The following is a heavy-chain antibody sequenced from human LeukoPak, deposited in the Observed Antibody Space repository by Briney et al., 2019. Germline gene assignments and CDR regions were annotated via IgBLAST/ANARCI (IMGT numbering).Heavy chain of an antibody. CDR2: LSAGDT. CDR1: GFSFSNYG. V-gene: IGHV3-23*01. J-gene: IGHJ4*02. Sequence: GGSLRLSCAASGFSFSNYGMSWVRQAPGKGLEWVSGLSAGDTYYADSVRGRFTISRDNSKNTLYLQMSSLRAEDTGIYYCAKDWQAGSYYDYWGQGTLVTVSS. D-gene: IGHD1-26*01. CDR3: AKDWQAGSYYDY.